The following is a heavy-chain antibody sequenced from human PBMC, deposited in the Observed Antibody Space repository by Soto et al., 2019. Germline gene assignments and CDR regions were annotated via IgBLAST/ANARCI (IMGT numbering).Heavy chain of an antibody. CDR1: GFIFSNYA. J-gene: IGHJ4*02. D-gene: IGHD2-15*01. CDR3: AKDRSGVVAANSFDY. Sequence: HPGGSLRLSCAASGFIFSNYAMTWVRQAPGKGLEWVSTISNRGATYYADSVKGRFTISRDNSKNTLYLQMNSLRAEDAAVYPCAKDRSGVVAANSFDYWGQGVLVTVSS. V-gene: IGHV3-23*01. CDR2: ISNRGAT.